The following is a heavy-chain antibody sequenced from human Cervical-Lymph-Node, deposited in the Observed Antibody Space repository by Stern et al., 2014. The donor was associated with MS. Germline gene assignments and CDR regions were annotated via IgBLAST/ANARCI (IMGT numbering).Heavy chain of an antibody. D-gene: IGHD4/OR15-4a*01. Sequence: EVQLVESGGGLVKPGGSLRLSCAVSGVTLSDAGVSWVRQAPGKGLEWGGRIKRKNDGGTTDYAAPVKGRFTISRDDSKNTAYLQMNSLKAEDTAVYYCTTGAGVLVYFYGLDVWGQGTTVTVSS. V-gene: IGHV3-15*01. CDR3: TTGAGVLVYFYGLDV. CDR2: IKRKNDGGTT. CDR1: GVTLSDAG. J-gene: IGHJ6*02.